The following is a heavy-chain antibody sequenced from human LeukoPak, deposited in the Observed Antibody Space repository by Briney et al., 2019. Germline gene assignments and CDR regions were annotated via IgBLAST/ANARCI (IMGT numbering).Heavy chain of an antibody. CDR2: ISTSGRT. Sequence: SETLSLTCTVSGVSITSYKWSWLRQSPGKGLEWIGFISTSGRTDYNPSLTSRVSMSVDTSKSQVSLRLSSVTAEDTAVYYSATSYDNKIVPYDCWGQGILVTVSS. CDR3: ATSYDNKIVPYDC. J-gene: IGHJ4*02. D-gene: IGHD3-9*01. V-gene: IGHV4-4*09. CDR1: GVSITSYK.